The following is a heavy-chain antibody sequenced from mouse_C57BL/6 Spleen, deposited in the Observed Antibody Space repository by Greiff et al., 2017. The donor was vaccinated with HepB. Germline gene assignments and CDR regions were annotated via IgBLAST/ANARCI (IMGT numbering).Heavy chain of an antibody. CDR2: IRLKSDNYAT. D-gene: IGHD2-2*01. J-gene: IGHJ4*01. CDR3: TGTMVTLYYYAMDY. Sequence: EVQVVESGGGLVQPGGSMKLSCVASGFTFSNYWMNWVRQSPEKGLEWVAQIRLKSDNYATHYAESVKGRFTISRDDSKSSVYLQMNNLSAEDTGIYYCTGTMVTLYYYAMDYWGQGTSVTVSS. V-gene: IGHV6-3*01. CDR1: GFTFSNYW.